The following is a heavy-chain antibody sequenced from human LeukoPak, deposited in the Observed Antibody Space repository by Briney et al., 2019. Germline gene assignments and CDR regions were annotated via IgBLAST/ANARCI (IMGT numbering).Heavy chain of an antibody. D-gene: IGHD3-22*01. CDR3: ARDAGYDSSGYYLGAFDI. J-gene: IGHJ3*02. CDR1: GYTFTSYG. V-gene: IGHV1-69*04. Sequence: SVKVSCKASGYTFTSYGISWVRQAPGQGLEWMGRIIPILGIANYAQKFQGRVTITADKSTSTAYMELSSLRSEDTAVYYCARDAGYDSSGYYLGAFDIWGQGTMVTVSS. CDR2: IIPILGIA.